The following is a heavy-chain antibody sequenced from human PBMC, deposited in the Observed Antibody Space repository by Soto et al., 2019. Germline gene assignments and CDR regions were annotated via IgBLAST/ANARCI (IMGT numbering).Heavy chain of an antibody. D-gene: IGHD3-3*01. Sequence: QVQLVQSGAEVKKPGSSVKVSCKASGGTFSSYAISWVRQAPGQGLDWMGGIIPIFGTANYAQKFQGRVTINAHEATSTAYMELSSLASEDTAVYYCASGYYDSWSGYSYYYYYGMDVWGQGTTVTVSS. J-gene: IGHJ6*02. CDR3: ASGYYDSWSGYSYYYYYGMDV. V-gene: IGHV1-69*01. CDR2: IIPIFGTA. CDR1: GGTFSSYA.